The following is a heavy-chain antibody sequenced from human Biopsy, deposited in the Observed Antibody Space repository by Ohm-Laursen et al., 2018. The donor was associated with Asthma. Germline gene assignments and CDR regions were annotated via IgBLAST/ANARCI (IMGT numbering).Heavy chain of an antibody. CDR1: GGTFSNFA. D-gene: IGHD6-19*01. Sequence: SVKVSCKVPGGTFSNFAIRWVRQAPGQGLEWLGGIMTVFGTTNYAQKFQGRVTITADESTSTAYMEVTSLRSEDTAIYYCARCQVGYSSGWSLLLKKIYYSGMDVWGQGTAVTVSS. V-gene: IGHV1-69*13. CDR2: IMTVFGTT. J-gene: IGHJ6*02. CDR3: ARCQVGYSSGWSLLLKKIYYSGMDV.